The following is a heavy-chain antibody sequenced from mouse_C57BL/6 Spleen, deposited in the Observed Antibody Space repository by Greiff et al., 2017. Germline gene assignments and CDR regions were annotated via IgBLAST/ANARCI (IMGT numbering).Heavy chain of an antibody. CDR1: GYTFTSYW. D-gene: IGHD2-1*01. CDR3: AREDYGNLAWFAY. J-gene: IGHJ3*01. CDR2: IYPGSGST. Sequence: QVQLQQPGAELVKPGASVKMSCKASGYTFTSYWITWVKQRPGQGLEWIGDIYPGSGSTNYNEKFKSKATLTVDTSSSTAYMQLSSLTSEDSAVYYCAREDYGNLAWFAYWGQGTLVTVSA. V-gene: IGHV1-55*01.